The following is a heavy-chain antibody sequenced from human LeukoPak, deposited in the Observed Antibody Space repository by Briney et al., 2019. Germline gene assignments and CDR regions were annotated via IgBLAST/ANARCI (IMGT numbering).Heavy chain of an antibody. V-gene: IGHV4-59*01. CDR2: IYYSGST. D-gene: IGHD5-12*01. CDR3: ARESGYDYLFDY. Sequence: SETLSLTCTVSGGSISSYYWSWIRQPPGKGLEWIGYIYYSGSTNYNPSLKSRVTISVDTSKTQFSLRLSSVTAADTAVYYCARESGYDYLFDYWGQGTLVTVSS. J-gene: IGHJ4*02. CDR1: GGSISSYY.